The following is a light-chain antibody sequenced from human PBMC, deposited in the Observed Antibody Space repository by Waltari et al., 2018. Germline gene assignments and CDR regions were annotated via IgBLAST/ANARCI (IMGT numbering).Light chain of an antibody. CDR3: QHYLRLPVT. Sequence: EIVLMQSPGTRSLSLGERATVSCRASQSVSRALDWYQQQPGQAPRLLIYGASTRATGIPDRFSGSGSGTDFSLTISRLEPDDFAVYYCQHYLRLPVTFGQGTTVEI. CDR1: QSVSRA. J-gene: IGKJ1*01. V-gene: IGKV3-20*01. CDR2: GAS.